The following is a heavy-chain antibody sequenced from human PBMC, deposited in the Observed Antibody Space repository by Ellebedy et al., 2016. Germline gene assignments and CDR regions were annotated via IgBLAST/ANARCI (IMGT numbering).Heavy chain of an antibody. CDR3: ARGYGDYVPVN. D-gene: IGHD4-17*01. CDR1: GGSFSGYY. J-gene: IGHJ4*02. V-gene: IGHV4-59*01. CDR2: IYYSGST. Sequence: SETLSLTXAVYGGSFSGYYWSWIRQPPGKGLEWIGYIYYSGSTNYNPSLKSRVTISVDTSKNQFSLKLSSVTAADTAVYYCARGYGDYVPVNWGQGTLVTVSS.